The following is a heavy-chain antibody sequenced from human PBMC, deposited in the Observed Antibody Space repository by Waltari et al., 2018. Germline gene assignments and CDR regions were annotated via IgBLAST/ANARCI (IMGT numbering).Heavy chain of an antibody. CDR2: INAGNGNK. Sequence: QVQLVQSGAEVKKPGASVKVSCKASGYTFTSYAMHWVRQAPGHRLEWMGWINAGNGNKKYSQKFQGRVTMTEDTSTDTAYMELSSLRSEDTAVYYCATWNYVDYWGQGTLVTVSS. V-gene: IGHV1-3*01. CDR3: ATWNYVDY. CDR1: GYTFTSYA. J-gene: IGHJ4*02.